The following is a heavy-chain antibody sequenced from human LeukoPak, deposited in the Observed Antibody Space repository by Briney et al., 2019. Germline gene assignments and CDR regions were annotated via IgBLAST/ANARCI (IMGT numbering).Heavy chain of an antibody. CDR3: AREVGGSAFDI. Sequence: GGSLRLSCAASGFTVSSNYMSWVRQAPGKGLEWVSIIYSGGSTYYADSVKGRFTISRHNTKNTLYLQMTSLRAEDTAVYYCAREVGGSAFDIWGQGTMVTVSS. CDR2: IYSGGST. CDR1: GFTVSSNY. J-gene: IGHJ3*02. D-gene: IGHD3-16*01. V-gene: IGHV3-53*04.